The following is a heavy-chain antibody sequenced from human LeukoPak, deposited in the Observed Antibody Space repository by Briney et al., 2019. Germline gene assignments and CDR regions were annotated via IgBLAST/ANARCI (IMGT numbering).Heavy chain of an antibody. Sequence: GGSLRLSCAASGFTFNNAWMNWVRQAPGKGLEWVGRIKSKNVGGTTDYAAPVKGRFTISRDDSKNTVYLQMNSLKIEDTAVYYCTSHAAFDPWGQGTLVTVSS. V-gene: IGHV3-15*01. CDR2: IKSKNVGGTT. J-gene: IGHJ5*02. CDR1: GFTFNNAW. CDR3: TSHAAFDP.